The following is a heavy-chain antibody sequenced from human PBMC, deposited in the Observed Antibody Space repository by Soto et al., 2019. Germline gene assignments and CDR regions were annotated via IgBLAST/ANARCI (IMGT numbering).Heavy chain of an antibody. D-gene: IGHD4-17*01. J-gene: IGHJ4*02. CDR2: IIPFFRTA. CDR3: ARSPPMDSGDKYFYDF. Sequence: GASVKVSFKASGGAFNTFGFSWFRQAPGQGLEWMGGIIPFFRTANYAQKFQDRVTITADESTSTVYMDLRSLRSEDTAKYYCARSPPMDSGDKYFYDFWGQGALVTVSS. V-gene: IGHV1-69*13. CDR1: GGAFNTFG.